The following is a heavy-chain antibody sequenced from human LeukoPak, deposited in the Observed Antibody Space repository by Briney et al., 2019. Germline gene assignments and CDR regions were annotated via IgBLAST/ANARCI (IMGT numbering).Heavy chain of an antibody. J-gene: IGHJ3*02. D-gene: IGHD5-18*01. CDR2: IWYDGSNK. CDR3: ARDRLQLWDAFDI. Sequence: GGSLRLSCAASGFTFSSYGMHWVRQAPGKGLEWVAVIWYDGSNKYYADPVKGRFTISRDNSKNTLYLQMNSLRAEDTAVYYCARDRLQLWDAFDIWGQGTMVTVSS. CDR1: GFTFSSYG. V-gene: IGHV3-33*01.